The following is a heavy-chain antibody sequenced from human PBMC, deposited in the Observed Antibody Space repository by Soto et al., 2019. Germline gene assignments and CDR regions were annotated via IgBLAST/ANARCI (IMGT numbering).Heavy chain of an antibody. CDR1: GGSISGFY. CDR3: ARVSNEHSGNGAFEY. Sequence: PSETLSLTCSVSGGSISGFYWIWIRQSPGEGLEWIAYIHSTGRTNYNPSLKSRVTVSLDMSKNQFSLQLSSVTAADTALYFCARVSNEHSGNGAFEYWGLGTPVIVSS. J-gene: IGHJ4*02. D-gene: IGHD1-26*01. CDR2: IHSTGRT. V-gene: IGHV4-59*01.